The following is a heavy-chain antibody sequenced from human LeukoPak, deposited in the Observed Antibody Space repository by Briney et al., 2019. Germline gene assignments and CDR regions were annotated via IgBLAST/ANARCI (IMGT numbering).Heavy chain of an antibody. CDR1: AYTFTTYW. V-gene: IGHV5-51*01. CDR2: IYPGDSDT. CDR3: ARQFGYDSSGYLDY. D-gene: IGHD3-22*01. J-gene: IGHJ4*02. Sequence: GESLKISCKGSAYTFTTYWIGWVRQMPGKGLEWMGVIYPGDSDTRYSPSFQGQVTISADKSISTAYLQWSSLKASDTAMYYCARQFGYDSSGYLDYWGQGTLVTVSS.